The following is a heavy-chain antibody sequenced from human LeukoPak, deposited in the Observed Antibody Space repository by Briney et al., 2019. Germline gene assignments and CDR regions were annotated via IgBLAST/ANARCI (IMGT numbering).Heavy chain of an antibody. J-gene: IGHJ4*02. CDR3: ARDPTYDSGSPLGY. D-gene: IGHD3-10*01. CDR2: IKYDGSEK. V-gene: IGHV3-7*01. CDR1: GFTFSSYS. Sequence: GGSLRLSCAASGFTFSSYSMNWVRQAPGKGLEWVANIKYDGSEKFYVGSVRGRFTISRDNTNNSLHLQMNSLRAEDTAIYYCARDPTYDSGSPLGYGGQGTLVAVSS.